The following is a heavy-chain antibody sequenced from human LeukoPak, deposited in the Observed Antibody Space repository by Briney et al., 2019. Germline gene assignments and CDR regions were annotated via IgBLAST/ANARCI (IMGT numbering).Heavy chain of an antibody. J-gene: IGHJ4*02. CDR3: ARGAPYCSPTSCIGLDY. CDR2: IKPDGGEK. V-gene: IGHV3-7*01. CDR1: GFTFSDYW. Sequence: GGPLRLSGGASGFTFSDYWMTWVRQAPGKGLEGVANIKPDGGEKYQVDSVKGRFTIPRENAKNSPYLQLNSLRAEDTAVYYCARGAPYCSPTSCIGLDYWGQGTLVAVSS. D-gene: IGHD2-2*01.